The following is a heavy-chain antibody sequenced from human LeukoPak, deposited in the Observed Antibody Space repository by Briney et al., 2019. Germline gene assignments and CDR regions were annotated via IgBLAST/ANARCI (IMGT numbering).Heavy chain of an antibody. CDR1: GESFNSYY. Sequence: SDTLSLTCAVYGESFNSYYWSWIRQSPGKGLEWIGDIFDGETINYNPPLKSRVTISAVTSSKQFSLSMKSVTAADTAVYCCASGAWSTRLKSWGQGALVTVSS. CDR3: ASGAWSTRLKS. D-gene: IGHD5/OR15-5a*01. V-gene: IGHV4-34*12. J-gene: IGHJ1*01. CDR2: IFDGETI.